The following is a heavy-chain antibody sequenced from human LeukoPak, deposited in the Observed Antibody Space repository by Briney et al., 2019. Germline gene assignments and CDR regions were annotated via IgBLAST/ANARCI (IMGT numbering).Heavy chain of an antibody. CDR3: ARDIVVVPAAPTDAFDI. CDR1: GGSISRGSYY. V-gene: IGHV4-61*02. CDR2: IYTSGST. Sequence: SQTLSLTCTVSGGSISRGSYYWSWIRQPAGKGLEWIGRIYTSGSTNYNPSLKSRVTISVDTSKNQFSLKLSSVTAADTAVYYCARDIVVVPAAPTDAFDIWGQGTMVTVSS. J-gene: IGHJ3*02. D-gene: IGHD2-2*01.